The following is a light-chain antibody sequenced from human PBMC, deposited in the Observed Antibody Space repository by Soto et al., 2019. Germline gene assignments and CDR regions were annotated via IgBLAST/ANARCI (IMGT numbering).Light chain of an antibody. V-gene: IGKV3-20*01. J-gene: IGKJ1*01. CDR3: QHYGSSRT. CDR2: GAS. Sequence: EIVLTQSPGTLYLSPGERATLSCRASQRVSSSNLAWYQQKPGQAPSLLIYGASNRATGIPDRFSGSGSGTDFTLTISRLAPVDFAVYYCQHYGSSRTFGQGTKVEIK. CDR1: QRVSSSN.